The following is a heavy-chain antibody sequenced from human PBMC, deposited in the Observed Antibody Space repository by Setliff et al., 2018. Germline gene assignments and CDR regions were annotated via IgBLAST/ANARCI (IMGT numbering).Heavy chain of an antibody. CDR2: IQKRGSTTT. CDR3: ARDQFSSGWYGPPESYFDC. D-gene: IGHD6-19*01. J-gene: IGHJ4*02. CDR1: GDSMSSYY. V-gene: IGHV4-59*01. Sequence: SETLSLTCNVPGDSMSSYYWSWIRQAPGKGLEWLGYIQKRGSTTTKYNPSLGSRISMSLDTSKNQFSLQLSSVSDGDTAVYYCARDQFSSGWYGPPESYFDCWGQGILVTVSS.